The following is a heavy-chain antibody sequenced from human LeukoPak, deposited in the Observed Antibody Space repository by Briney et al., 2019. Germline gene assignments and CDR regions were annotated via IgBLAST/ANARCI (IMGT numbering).Heavy chain of an antibody. D-gene: IGHD6-13*01. CDR2: ISSSSSYI. CDR3: AREGYGSSWYLPSYYYYYGMDV. Sequence: TGGSLRLSCAASGFTFSSYSMNWVRQAPGKGLEWVSSISSSSSYIYYADSVKGRFTISRDNAKNSLYLQMNSLRAEDTAVYYCAREGYGSSWYLPSYYYYYGMDVWGQGTTVTVSS. CDR1: GFTFSSYS. V-gene: IGHV3-21*01. J-gene: IGHJ6*02.